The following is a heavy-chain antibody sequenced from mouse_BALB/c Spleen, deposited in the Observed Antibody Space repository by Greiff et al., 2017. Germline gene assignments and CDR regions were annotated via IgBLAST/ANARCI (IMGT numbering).Heavy chain of an antibody. CDR2: ISYSGCT. D-gene: IGHD1-1*01. Sequence: EVQLQESGPSLVKPSQTLSLTCSVTGDSITSGYWNWIRKFPGNKLEYMGYISYSGCTYYNPSLKSRISIPRYTSKNQYYLQLNSVTTEDTATYYCALCHYGNYAMDYWGQGTSVTVSS. V-gene: IGHV3-8*02. CDR3: ALCHYGNYAMDY. J-gene: IGHJ4*01. CDR1: GDSITSGY.